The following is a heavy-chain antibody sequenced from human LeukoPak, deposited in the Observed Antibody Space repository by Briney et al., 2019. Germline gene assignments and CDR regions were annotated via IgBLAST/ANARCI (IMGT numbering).Heavy chain of an antibody. J-gene: IGHJ3*02. Sequence: SETLSLTCTVSGGSISSGDYYWSWLRQPPGKGLEWIGYIYYSGSTYYNPSLKSRVTISVDTSKNQFSPKLSSVTAADTAVYYCARVLLEAFDIWGQGTMVTVSS. CDR3: ARVLLEAFDI. CDR2: IYYSGST. CDR1: GGSISSGDYY. V-gene: IGHV4-30-4*01. D-gene: IGHD3-10*01.